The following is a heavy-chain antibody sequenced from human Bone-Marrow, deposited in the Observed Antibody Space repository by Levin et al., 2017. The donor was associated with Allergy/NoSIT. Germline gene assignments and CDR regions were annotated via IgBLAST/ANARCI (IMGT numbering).Heavy chain of an antibody. V-gene: IGHV3-9*01. D-gene: IGHD2-15*01. CDR2: INWNSATI. J-gene: IGHJ1*01. CDR1: GFSFDDYA. Sequence: AGGSLRLSCGASGFSFDDYAMHWVRQAPGKGLEWISGINWNSATIAYADSVKGRFTISRDNARNSLYLQMNSLRAEDTALYYCAKGFCSGLSCYVRNEYFQQWGQGTLVTVSS. CDR3: AKGFCSGLSCYVRNEYFQQ.